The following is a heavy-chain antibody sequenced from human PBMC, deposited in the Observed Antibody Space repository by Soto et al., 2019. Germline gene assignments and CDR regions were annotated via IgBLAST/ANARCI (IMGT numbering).Heavy chain of an antibody. D-gene: IGHD6-19*01. J-gene: IGHJ5*02. V-gene: IGHV2-70*01. Sequence: SGPTLVNPTQTLTLTCTFSGFSLSTSGMCVSWIRQPPGKALEWLALIDWDDDKYYSTSLKTRLTISKDTSKNQVVLTMTNMDPVDTATYYCARGSIAVASNWFDPWGQGTLVTVSS. CDR2: IDWDDDK. CDR1: GFSLSTSGMC. CDR3: ARGSIAVASNWFDP.